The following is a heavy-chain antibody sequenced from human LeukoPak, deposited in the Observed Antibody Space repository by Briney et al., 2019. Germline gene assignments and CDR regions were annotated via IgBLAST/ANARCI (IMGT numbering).Heavy chain of an antibody. V-gene: IGHV1-2*02. Sequence: GASVNVSCKASGSTFTGYYMHWVRQAPGQGLEWMGWINPNSGGTDYAQKFQGRVTMTRDTSLRTAYMELSRLRSDDTAGYYFMRATSVVVPAADHYYYGMDVWGQGTTVTVSS. J-gene: IGHJ6*02. CDR3: MRATSVVVPAADHYYYGMDV. CDR2: INPNSGGT. D-gene: IGHD2-2*01. CDR1: GSTFTGYY.